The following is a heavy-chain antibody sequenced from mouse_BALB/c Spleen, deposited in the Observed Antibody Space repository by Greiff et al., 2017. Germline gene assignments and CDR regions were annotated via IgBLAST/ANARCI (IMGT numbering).Heavy chain of an antibody. D-gene: IGHD2-10*02. CDR3: ARQGYGNYVEAMDY. CDR1: GYAFTSYN. V-gene: IGHV1S135*01. J-gene: IGHJ4*01. CDR2: IDPYNGGT. Sequence: VQLKESGPELVKPGASVKVSCKASGYAFTSYNMYWVKQSHGKSLEWIGYIDPYNGGTSYNQKFKGKATLTVDKSSSTAYMHLNSLTSEDSAVYYCARQGYGNYVEAMDYWGQGTSVTVSS.